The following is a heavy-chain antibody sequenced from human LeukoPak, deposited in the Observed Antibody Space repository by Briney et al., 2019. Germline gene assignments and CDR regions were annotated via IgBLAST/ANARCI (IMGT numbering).Heavy chain of an antibody. CDR1: GFTFSGSS. D-gene: IGHD4-17*01. CDR2: IRDKANTYAT. Sequence: GGSLKLSCAASGFTFSGSSMHWVRQASGKGLEWLGYIRDKANTYATAYAASVKGRFTISRDDSKNTAYLQMNSLKTEDTALYYCIRSPYDAFDMWGQGTMVTVFS. V-gene: IGHV3-73*01. J-gene: IGHJ3*02. CDR3: IRSPYDAFDM.